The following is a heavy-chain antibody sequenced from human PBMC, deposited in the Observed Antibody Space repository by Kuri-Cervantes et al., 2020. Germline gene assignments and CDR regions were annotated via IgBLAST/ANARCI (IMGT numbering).Heavy chain of an antibody. CDR2: INPNSGGT. J-gene: IGHJ6*02. D-gene: IGHD1-26*01. CDR1: GYTFTGYY. Sequence: ASVKVSCKASGYTFTGYYMHWVRQAPGQGLEWMGWINPNSGGTNYAQKFQGRVTMTRDTSISTAYMELSRLRSNDTAVYYCAREREIYSGSYYYYGMDVWGQGSTVTVSS. V-gene: IGHV1-2*02. CDR3: AREREIYSGSYYYYGMDV.